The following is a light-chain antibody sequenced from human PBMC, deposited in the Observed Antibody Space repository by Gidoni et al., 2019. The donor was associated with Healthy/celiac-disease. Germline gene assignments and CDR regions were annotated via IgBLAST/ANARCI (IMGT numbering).Light chain of an antibody. Sequence: QSVLTQPHSASGTPGQRVTLSCSGRRSNIGSNTVNWYQQLPGTAPKLLIYSNNQRPSGVPDRFSGSKSGTSASLAISGLQSEDEADYYCAAWDDSLNGVVFGGGTKLTVL. CDR2: SNN. CDR1: RSNIGSNT. V-gene: IGLV1-44*01. J-gene: IGLJ2*01. CDR3: AAWDDSLNGVV.